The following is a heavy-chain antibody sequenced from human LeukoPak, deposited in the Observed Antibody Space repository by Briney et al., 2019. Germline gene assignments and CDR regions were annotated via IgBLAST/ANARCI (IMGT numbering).Heavy chain of an antibody. V-gene: IGHV3-30*02. J-gene: IGHJ4*02. D-gene: IGHD6-19*01. CDR3: AKGLGEQWLARVIDY. Sequence: PGGSLRLSCAASGVTFSSYGMDWGRQAPGKGRGWVAFIRYDGSNKYYADSVKGRFTISRDNSKNTLYLQMNSLRAEDTAVYYCAKGLGEQWLARVIDYWGQGTLVTVSS. CDR2: IRYDGSNK. CDR1: GVTFSSYG.